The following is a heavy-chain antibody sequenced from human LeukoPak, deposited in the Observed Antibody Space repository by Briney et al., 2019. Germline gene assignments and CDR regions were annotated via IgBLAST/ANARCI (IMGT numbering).Heavy chain of an antibody. D-gene: IGHD3-3*01. CDR3: ARDLLWSGYYSRYYYMDV. CDR2: ISSSGNTI. V-gene: IGHV3-48*03. J-gene: IGHJ6*03. CDR1: GFTFSSFE. Sequence: GGSLRLSCAASGFTFSSFEMNWVRPAPGKGLDWVSYISSSGNTIYYADSVKGRFTISRDNAKNSLYLQMNSLRAEDTAVYYCARDLLWSGYYSRYYYMDVWGKGTTVTVSS.